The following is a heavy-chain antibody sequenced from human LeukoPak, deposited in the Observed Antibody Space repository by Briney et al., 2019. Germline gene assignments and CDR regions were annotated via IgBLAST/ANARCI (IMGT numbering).Heavy chain of an antibody. CDR2: INSDGSST. CDR3: AKDPLNRSGFDGAFDI. CDR1: GFTFRSYW. D-gene: IGHD5-12*01. J-gene: IGHJ3*02. V-gene: IGHV3-74*01. Sequence: GGSLRLSCAASGFTFRSYWMSWVRQAPGKGLVWVSRINSDGSSTSYADSVKGRFTISRDNAKNTLYLQMNSLRAEDTAVYSCAKDPLNRSGFDGAFDIWGQGTMVTVSS.